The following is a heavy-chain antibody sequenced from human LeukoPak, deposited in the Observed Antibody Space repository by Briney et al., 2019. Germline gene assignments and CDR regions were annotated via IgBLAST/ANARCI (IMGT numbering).Heavy chain of an antibody. Sequence: ASVKVSCKASGYTFTSYAISWVRQAPGQGLEWMGWISADNGNTDYAQRFQGRVTMTTDTSTSTAYMELRSLRSDDTAVYYCARQGIAVAGTPRLWFDPWGQGTLVTVSS. CDR1: GYTFTSYA. CDR3: ARQGIAVAGTPRLWFDP. D-gene: IGHD6-19*01. V-gene: IGHV1-18*01. CDR2: ISADNGNT. J-gene: IGHJ5*02.